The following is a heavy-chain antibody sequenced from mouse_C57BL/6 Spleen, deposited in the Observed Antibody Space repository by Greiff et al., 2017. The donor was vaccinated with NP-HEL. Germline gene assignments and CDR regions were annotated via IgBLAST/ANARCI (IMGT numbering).Heavy chain of an antibody. V-gene: IGHV1-63*01. CDR2: IYPGGGYT. CDR3: DRKKGNYEVWFAY. D-gene: IGHD2-1*01. J-gene: IGHJ3*01. CDR1: GYTFTNYW. Sequence: VQLQQSGAELVRPGTSVKMSCKASGYTFTNYWIGWAKQRPGHGLEWIGDIYPGGGYTNYNEKFKGKATLTADKSSSTAYMQFSSLTSEDSAIYYCDRKKGNYEVWFAYWGQGTLVTVSA.